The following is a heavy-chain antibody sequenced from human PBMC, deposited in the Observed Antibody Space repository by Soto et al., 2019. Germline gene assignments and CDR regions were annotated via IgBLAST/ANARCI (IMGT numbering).Heavy chain of an antibody. J-gene: IGHJ4*02. CDR1: GFTFDTNG. CDR2: ISAGGGTT. D-gene: IGHD3-9*01. V-gene: IGHV3-23*01. Sequence: EVQLLDSGGGLVQPGGSLRLSCAASGFTFDTNGMTWVRQVPGKGLEWVSAISAGGGTTYYADPVKGRFTISRDNSKNMLYLQMNSLRAEDTAVYYCEKVRRDFAWLSELDYFDYWGQGTPVTVSS. CDR3: EKVRRDFAWLSELDYFDY.